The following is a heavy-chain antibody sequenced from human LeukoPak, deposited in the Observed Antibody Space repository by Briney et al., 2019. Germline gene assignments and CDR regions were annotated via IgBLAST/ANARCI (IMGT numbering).Heavy chain of an antibody. CDR2: IYSGGST. CDR1: GFTFSSYG. Sequence: GGSLRLSCAASGFTFSSYGMHWVRQAPGKGLEWVSVIYSGGSTYYADSVKGRFTISRDNSKNTLYLQMNSLRAEDTAVYYCARDLAVAGNYWGQGTLVTVSS. V-gene: IGHV3-53*01. D-gene: IGHD6-19*01. CDR3: ARDLAVAGNY. J-gene: IGHJ4*02.